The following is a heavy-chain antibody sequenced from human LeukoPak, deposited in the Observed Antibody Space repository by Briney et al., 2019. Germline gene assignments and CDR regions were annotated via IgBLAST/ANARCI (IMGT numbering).Heavy chain of an antibody. J-gene: IGHJ4*02. CDR3: ARGTPTVQPDY. Sequence: PSETLSLTCTVSGYSISSGYYWGWIRQPPGKGLEWIGSIYHSGSTYYNPSLKSRVTISVDTSKNQFSLKLSSVTAADTVVYYCARGTPTVQPDYWGQGTLVTVSS. V-gene: IGHV4-38-2*02. D-gene: IGHD1-1*01. CDR2: IYHSGST. CDR1: GYSISSGYY.